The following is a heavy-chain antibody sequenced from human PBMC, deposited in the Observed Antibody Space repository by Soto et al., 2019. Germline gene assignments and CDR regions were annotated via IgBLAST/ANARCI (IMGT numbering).Heavy chain of an antibody. CDR1: GYTFTSYD. Sequence: QVQLVQSGAEVKKPGASVKVSCKASGYTFTSYDINWVRQAAGQGLEWMGWINLNSGDTDSAQKFLGRLTMTRDTSISTAYMELSSLTSEDTAVYYCARGRGWRDYWGQGTLVTVSS. J-gene: IGHJ4*02. CDR2: INLNSGDT. D-gene: IGHD6-19*01. V-gene: IGHV1-8*01. CDR3: ARGRGWRDY.